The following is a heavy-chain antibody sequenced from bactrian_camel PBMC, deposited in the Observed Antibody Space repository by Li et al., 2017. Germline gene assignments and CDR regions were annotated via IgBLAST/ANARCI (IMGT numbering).Heavy chain of an antibody. V-gene: IGHV3S19*01. CDR1: GFTLSSSW. CDR3: AASGSRYSHGCTDFVY. CDR2: IQTGDGST. Sequence: DVQLVESGGELVQPGGSLRLSCAAPGFTLSSSWMNWVRQAPGKGLEWVSSIQTGDGSTNSADSVKGRFTISRDSARSTLYLQMNSLKPEDTAMYYCAASGSRYSHGCTDFVYWGQGTQVTVS. J-gene: IGHJ6*01. D-gene: IGHD6*01.